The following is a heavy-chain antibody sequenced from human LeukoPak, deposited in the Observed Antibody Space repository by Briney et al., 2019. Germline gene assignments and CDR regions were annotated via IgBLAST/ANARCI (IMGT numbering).Heavy chain of an antibody. CDR3: AGRVTGYSSGYVY. Sequence: GGSLRLSCVASGITFSNYAVSWVRQAPEKGLDWVSVISGSAHKIRYADSVKGRFTISRDNSENVVYLQMNNLRAEDTAVYYCAGRVTGYSSGYVYWGQGTLVTVSS. D-gene: IGHD5-18*01. CDR1: GITFSNYA. CDR2: ISGSAHKI. J-gene: IGHJ4*02. V-gene: IGHV3-23*01.